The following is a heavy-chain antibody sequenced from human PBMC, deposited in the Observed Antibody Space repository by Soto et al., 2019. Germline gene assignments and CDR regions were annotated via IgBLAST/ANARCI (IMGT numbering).Heavy chain of an antibody. J-gene: IGHJ6*02. D-gene: IGHD2-15*01. Sequence: PGGSLRLSCAASGFTFSSYDMHWVRQATGKGLEWVSAIGTAGDTYYPGSVKGRFTLPRENAQNSLYLPMNSLKAGDTAVHYFARGRTGLLLGMEVWGQWTTVTVSS. CDR1: GFTFSSYD. CDR2: IGTAGDT. V-gene: IGHV3-13*01. CDR3: ARGRTGLLLGMEV.